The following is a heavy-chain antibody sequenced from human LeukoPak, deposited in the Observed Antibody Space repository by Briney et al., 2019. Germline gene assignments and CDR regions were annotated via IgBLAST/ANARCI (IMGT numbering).Heavy chain of an antibody. CDR1: GGSISSGSYY. CDR3: ESDTDYFDY. CDR2: IYTSGST. V-gene: IGHV4-61*02. J-gene: IGHJ4*02. Sequence: SETLSLTCTVSGGSISSGSYYWSWIRQPAGKGLEWIGRIYTSGSTNYNPSLKSRVTISVDTSKNQFSLKLSSVTAADSAVYYCESDTDYFDYWGQGTLVTVSS.